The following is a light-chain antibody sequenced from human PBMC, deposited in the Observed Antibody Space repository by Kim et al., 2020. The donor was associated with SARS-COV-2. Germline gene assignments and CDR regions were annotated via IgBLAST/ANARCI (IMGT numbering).Light chain of an antibody. CDR3: SSYTRSRTVL. Sequence: QSVLTQPASVSGSPGQSITISCTGTSSDVGGYNYVSWYQQHPGKAPKLMIYDVSNRPSGVSNRFSGSKSGNTASLTISGLQAEDEADYYCSSYTRSRTVLFGGGTQLTVL. V-gene: IGLV2-14*03. CDR1: SSDVGGYNY. J-gene: IGLJ2*01. CDR2: DVS.